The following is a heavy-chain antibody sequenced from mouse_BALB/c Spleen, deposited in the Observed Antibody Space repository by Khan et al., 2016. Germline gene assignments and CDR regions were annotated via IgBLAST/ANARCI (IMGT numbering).Heavy chain of an antibody. J-gene: IGHJ2*01. CDR2: IDSNGGST. D-gene: IGHD1-3*01. V-gene: IGHV5-6-3*01. CDR1: RFTISSYG. Sequence: EVELVESGGGIVQPGGSLKRSCAASRFTISSYGMSSVRQTPDKRLELVATIDSNGGSTDYPDSVKRRFTISGDNAKNAIYLQMNNLRAEDTGIYYCTHERESAYWGQGTTLTVSS. CDR3: THERESAY.